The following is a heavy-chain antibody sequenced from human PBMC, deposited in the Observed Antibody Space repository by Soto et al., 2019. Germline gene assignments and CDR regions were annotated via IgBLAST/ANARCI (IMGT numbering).Heavy chain of an antibody. CDR1: XXXIXXGGYS. CDR3: ARGGVDYYDSSXXXFSXYYFDY. CDR2: IYHSGST. V-gene: IGHV4-30-2*01. J-gene: IGHJ4*02. Sequence: QLQLQESGSGLXXXXXXXSLTXAVXXXXIXXGGYSWSWIRQPPGXGLEWIGYIYHSGSTYYNPSLKSRVTISVDRSKNQFSLKLSSVTAADTAVYYCARGGVDYYDSSXXXFSXYYFDYWGQGTLVTVSS. D-gene: IGHD3-22*01.